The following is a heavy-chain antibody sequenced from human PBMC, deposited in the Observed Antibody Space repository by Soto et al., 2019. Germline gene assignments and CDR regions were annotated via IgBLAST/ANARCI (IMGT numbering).Heavy chain of an antibody. CDR3: ARHPDPYYGMDV. J-gene: IGHJ6*02. Sequence: GESLKISCKGSGYSFTSFWIGCVRQMPGKGLEWMGIIYPGESDTIYSPSFQGQVTISADKSISTAFLQWSSLKASDTAMYYCARHPDPYYGMDVWGQGTTVTVSS. CDR1: GYSFTSFW. CDR2: IYPGESDT. V-gene: IGHV5-51*01.